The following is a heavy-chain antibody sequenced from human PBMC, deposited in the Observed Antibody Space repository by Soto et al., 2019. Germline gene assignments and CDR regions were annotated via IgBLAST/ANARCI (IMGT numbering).Heavy chain of an antibody. V-gene: IGHV4-39*01. Sequence: QLQLQESGPGLVKPSETLSLTCTVSGGSISSDNYCWGWIRQPPGKGLEWIGTIYYRGNTYYNPSLHSPVTMSGDTAKNQLYLNLSSVTAADTALYYCARLSQLTHSYGNYYMDVWGKGTTVTVSS. D-gene: IGHD5-18*01. J-gene: IGHJ6*03. CDR3: ARLSQLTHSYGNYYMDV. CDR1: GGSISSDNYC. CDR2: IYYRGNT.